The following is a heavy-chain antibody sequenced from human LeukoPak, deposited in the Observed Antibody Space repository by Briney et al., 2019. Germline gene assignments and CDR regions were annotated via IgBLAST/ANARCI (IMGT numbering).Heavy chain of an antibody. CDR1: GGSISSSSYY. CDR2: IYYSGST. V-gene: IGHV4-39*01. CDR3: ARHSGYSYGYAYYYYYMDV. D-gene: IGHD5-18*01. J-gene: IGHJ6*03. Sequence: PSETLSLTCTVSGGSISSSSYYWGWIRQPPGKGLEWIGSIYYSGSTYYNPSLKSRVTISVDPSKNQFSLKPSSVTAADTAVYYCARHSGYSYGYAYYYYYMDVWGKGTTVTVSS.